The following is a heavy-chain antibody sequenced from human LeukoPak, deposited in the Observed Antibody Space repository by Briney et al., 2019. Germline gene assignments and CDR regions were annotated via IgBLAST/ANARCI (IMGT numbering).Heavy chain of an antibody. CDR1: GFTFNTYG. D-gene: IGHD1/OR15-1a*01. J-gene: IGHJ3*01. CDR3: TKDRRTGSPLLAQPNDGFDV. Sequence: GGSLRLSCAASGFTFNTYGMHWVRQAPGKGLEWVALLSYDESHEYYADSVKGRFTISRDNSKNTLFLQMNSLGTEDAALYYCTKDRRTGSPLLAQPNDGFDVWGQGTMVTVSS. V-gene: IGHV3-30*05. CDR2: LSYDESHE.